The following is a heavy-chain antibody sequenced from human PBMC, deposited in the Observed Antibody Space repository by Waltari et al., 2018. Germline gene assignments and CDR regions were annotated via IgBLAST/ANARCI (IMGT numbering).Heavy chain of an antibody. D-gene: IGHD6-6*01. J-gene: IGHJ6*03. CDR1: GYSFPSYW. CDR2: IYPYDSKT. Sequence: EVQLVQPGAELKKPGESLKISCKGSGYSFPSYWIGGVRQMPGKGLEWMGIIYPYDSKTRYSPSFKGQVTISADKSINTAYLQWSSLKASDTAIYYCARHGGSSSPYYYYYMDVWGKGTTVTVSS. CDR3: ARHGGSSSPYYYYYMDV. V-gene: IGHV5-51*01.